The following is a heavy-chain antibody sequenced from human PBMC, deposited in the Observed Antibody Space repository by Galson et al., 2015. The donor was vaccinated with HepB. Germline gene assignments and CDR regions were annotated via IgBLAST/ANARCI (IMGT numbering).Heavy chain of an antibody. D-gene: IGHD7-27*01. CDR3: VRDPPLGTPFDH. CDR1: GFTFSSYN. Sequence: SLRLSCAASGFTFSSYNMNWVRQAPGKGLEWVASIDSSRSYTYYADSLKGRFTISRDNAKNSLYLQMNSLRPEDTAVYYCVRDPPLGTPFDHWGQGTLVTVSS. CDR2: IDSSRSYT. J-gene: IGHJ4*02. V-gene: IGHV3-21*01.